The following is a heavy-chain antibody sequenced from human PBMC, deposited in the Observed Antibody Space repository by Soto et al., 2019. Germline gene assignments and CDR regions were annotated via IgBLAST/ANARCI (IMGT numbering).Heavy chain of an antibody. Sequence: GGSLRLSCAASGFTFSSYDMHWVRQATGKGREWVSAIGTAGDTYYPGPVKGRFTISRENAKNSLYLQMNSLRAGDTAVYYCARGRPRGYSGYDYFDYWGQGTLVTVSS. J-gene: IGHJ4*02. CDR3: ARGRPRGYSGYDYFDY. V-gene: IGHV3-13*01. CDR2: IGTAGDT. CDR1: GFTFSSYD. D-gene: IGHD5-12*01.